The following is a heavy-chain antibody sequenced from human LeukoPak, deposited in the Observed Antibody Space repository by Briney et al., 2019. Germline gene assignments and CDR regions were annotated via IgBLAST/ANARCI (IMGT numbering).Heavy chain of an antibody. CDR1: GFTFSSYS. J-gene: IGHJ4*02. V-gene: IGHV3-21*01. CDR2: ISSSSYI. CDR3: ARAVLSGPTDY. Sequence: PGGSLRLSCAASGFTFSSYSMNWVRQAPGKGLEWVSSISSSSYIYYADSVKGRFTISRDNAKNSLYLQMNSLRAEDTAVYYCARAVLSGPTDYWGQGTLVTVSS. D-gene: IGHD5-12*01.